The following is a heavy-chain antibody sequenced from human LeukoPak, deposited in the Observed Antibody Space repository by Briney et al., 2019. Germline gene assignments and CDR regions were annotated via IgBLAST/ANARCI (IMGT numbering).Heavy chain of an antibody. D-gene: IGHD4-23*01. Sequence: GGSLRLSCAATGFTFRSYWMSWVRQAPGKGPEFVANIKQEGSEKYYVDSVKGRFTISRDNAKNSLYLQMNGLRAEDTAVYYCAANGGPFDFWGQGTLVTVSA. J-gene: IGHJ4*02. CDR3: AANGGPFDF. CDR1: GFTFRSYW. V-gene: IGHV3-7*05. CDR2: IKQEGSEK.